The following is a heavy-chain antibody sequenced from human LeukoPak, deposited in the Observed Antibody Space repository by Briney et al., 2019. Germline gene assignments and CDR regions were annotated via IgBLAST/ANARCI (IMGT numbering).Heavy chain of an antibody. V-gene: IGHV4-4*02. CDR1: GGSISSTNW. D-gene: IGHD3-22*01. J-gene: IGHJ4*02. Sequence: SGTLSLTCAVSGGSISSTNWWSWVRQPPGKGLEWIGEIYRSGTTNYKPSLKSRVTISLDKSRNHFSLKLSSVTAADTAVYYCASCYDSSGYYIDYWGQGTLVTVSS. CDR2: IYRSGTT. CDR3: ASCYDSSGYYIDY.